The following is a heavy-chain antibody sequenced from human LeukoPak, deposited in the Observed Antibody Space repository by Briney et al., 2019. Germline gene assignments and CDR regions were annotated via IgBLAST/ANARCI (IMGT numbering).Heavy chain of an antibody. D-gene: IGHD2-2*01. J-gene: IGHJ4*02. CDR3: ARGPLGQIVVVPAANLDY. CDR1: GGTFSSYA. CDR2: INPSGGST. Sequence: ASVKVSCKASGGTFSSYAISWVRQAPGQGLEWMGIINPSGGSTSYAQKFQGRVTMTRDTSTSTVYMELSSLRSEDTAVYYCARGPLGQIVVVPAANLDYWGQGTLVTVSS. V-gene: IGHV1-46*01.